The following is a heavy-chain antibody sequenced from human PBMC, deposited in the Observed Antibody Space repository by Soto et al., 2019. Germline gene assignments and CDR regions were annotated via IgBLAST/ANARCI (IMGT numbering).Heavy chain of an antibody. CDR1: GGSFSGYY. CDR3: ARDKLTGLFDY. CDR2: INHSGST. D-gene: IGHD2-8*02. Sequence: PSETLSLTCAVYGGSFSGYYWTWIRQPPGTGLEWIGEINHSGSTNYNPSLKSRVTISVDTSKNQFSLKLTSVTAADTAVYYCARDKLTGLFDYWGPGTLVTVFS. V-gene: IGHV4-34*01. J-gene: IGHJ4*02.